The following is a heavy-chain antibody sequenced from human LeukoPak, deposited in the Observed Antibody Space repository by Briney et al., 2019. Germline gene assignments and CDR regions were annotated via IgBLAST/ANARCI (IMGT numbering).Heavy chain of an antibody. CDR1: GGSISSGSYY. CDR3: ARTSLGGAWFDP. D-gene: IGHD3-10*01. J-gene: IGHJ5*02. Sequence: SETLSLTCTVSGGSISSGSYYWSWIRRPAGKGLEWIGRIYTSGSTNYNPSLKSRVTISVDTSKNQSSLKLSSVTAADTAVYYCARTSLGGAWFDPWGQGTLVTVSS. CDR2: IYTSGST. V-gene: IGHV4-61*02.